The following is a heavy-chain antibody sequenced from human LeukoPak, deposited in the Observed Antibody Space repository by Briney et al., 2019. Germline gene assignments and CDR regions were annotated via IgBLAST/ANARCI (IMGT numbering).Heavy chain of an antibody. J-gene: IGHJ4*03. CDR3: ATRSSTLAAARCFDD. Sequence: SETLSLTCAVHGESFSAYFWSWIRQVPGRGLEWIGEIDHRGSSNYNPPLKSRATISVDTSKNHFSLSLTSVTAADTAVYYCATRSSTLAAARCFDDWGQGTVVTVSS. D-gene: IGHD6-6*01. V-gene: IGHV4-34*01. CDR2: IDHRGSS. CDR1: GESFSAYF.